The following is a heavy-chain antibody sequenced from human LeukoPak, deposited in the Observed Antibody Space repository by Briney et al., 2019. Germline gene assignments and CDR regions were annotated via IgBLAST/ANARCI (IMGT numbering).Heavy chain of an antibody. V-gene: IGHV4-4*07. CDR3: ARDLSYCSSTRCYAPYYFDY. Sequence: PSETLSLTCSVSGGSVGSYYWSWIRQPAGKGLEWIGRIYTSGSTNYNPSLRSGATISVDKSKSQFSLKLTSVTAADTAVYYCARDLSYCSSTRCYAPYYFDYWGQGTLVTVSS. J-gene: IGHJ4*02. CDR2: IYTSGST. CDR1: GGSVGSYY. D-gene: IGHD2-2*01.